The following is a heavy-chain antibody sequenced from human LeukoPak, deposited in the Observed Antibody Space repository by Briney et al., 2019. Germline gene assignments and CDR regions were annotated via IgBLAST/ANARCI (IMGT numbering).Heavy chain of an antibody. CDR1: GGSISSSGYY. V-gene: IGHV4-39*01. CDR2: IYFRGST. J-gene: IGHJ6*02. CDR3: ARQAAAGTFYYRMDV. Sequence: AETLSLTCTVSGGSISSSGYYWGWIRQPPGKGLKWIGSIYFRGSTHYNPSLKSRVTISVDTSKNLFSLKLSSVTAAETAVHYCARQAAAGTFYYRMDVWGQGTTVTVSS. D-gene: IGHD6-13*01.